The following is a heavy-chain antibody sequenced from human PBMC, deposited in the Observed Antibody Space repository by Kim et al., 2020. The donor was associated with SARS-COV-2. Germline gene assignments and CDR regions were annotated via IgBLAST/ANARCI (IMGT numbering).Heavy chain of an antibody. D-gene: IGHD6-19*01. J-gene: IGHJ4*02. Sequence: AESVEGRFTISRDNAKNTLYLQMNRLRAEDTAVYYCARRQFTSGWYYFDFWGQGTLVTVSS. CDR3: ARRQFTSGWYYFDF. V-gene: IGHV3-74*01.